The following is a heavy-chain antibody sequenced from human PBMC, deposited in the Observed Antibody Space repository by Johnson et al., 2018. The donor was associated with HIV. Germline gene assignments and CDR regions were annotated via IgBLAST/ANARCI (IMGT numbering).Heavy chain of an antibody. Sequence: VQLVESGGGLVQPGGSLRLSCAASGFTFSSYAMSWVRQAPGKGLEWVSYISSSGSTIYYADSVKGRFTISRDNSKNSLYLQMDSLRAEDTAVYYCAREGGAVASRGFDIWGQGTMVTVSS. J-gene: IGHJ3*02. D-gene: IGHD6-19*01. CDR2: ISSSGSTI. CDR1: GFTFSSYA. CDR3: AREGGAVASRGFDI. V-gene: IGHV3-48*01.